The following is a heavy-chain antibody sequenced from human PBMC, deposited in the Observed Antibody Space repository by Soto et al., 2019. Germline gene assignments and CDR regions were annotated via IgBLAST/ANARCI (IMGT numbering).Heavy chain of an antibody. D-gene: IGHD7-27*01. CDR2: IYYSGST. J-gene: IGHJ6*02. CDR3: ARLTGEYYYGMDV. Sequence: QVQLQESGPGLVKPSETLSLTCTVSGGSISSYYWSWIRQPPGKGLEWIGYIYYSGSTNYNPSLKGRVTLSLDTSQNPYALNLSSVTAADTAVYYCARLTGEYYYGMDVWGQGTTVTVSS. V-gene: IGHV4-59*08. CDR1: GGSISSYY.